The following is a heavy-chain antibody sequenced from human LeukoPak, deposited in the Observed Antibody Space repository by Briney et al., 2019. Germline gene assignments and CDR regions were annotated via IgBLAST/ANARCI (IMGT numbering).Heavy chain of an antibody. CDR3: ARAGGYASSWAY. J-gene: IGHJ4*02. D-gene: IGHD5-12*01. Sequence: GGSLRLSCAASGFTFSSYWMSWVREAPGKGLEWVANIKQDGREKNYVDSVKGRFTISRDNANNSLELQMNSLRDEDTAVYYCARAGGYASSWAYWGQGTLVTVSS. CDR1: GFTFSSYW. V-gene: IGHV3-7*01. CDR2: IKQDGREK.